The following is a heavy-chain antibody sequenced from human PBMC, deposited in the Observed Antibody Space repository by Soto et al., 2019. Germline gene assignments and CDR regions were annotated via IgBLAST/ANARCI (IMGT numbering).Heavy chain of an antibody. V-gene: IGHV4-59*01. Sequence: SETLSLTGTVSGGSISSYYWSWIRQPRGKGLEWIGYIYYSGSTNYNPSLKSRVTISVDTSKNQFSLKLSSVTAADTAVYYCARDHYGDYGPGGMDVWGQGTTVTVSS. CDR1: GGSISSYY. CDR3: ARDHYGDYGPGGMDV. D-gene: IGHD4-17*01. CDR2: IYYSGST. J-gene: IGHJ6*02.